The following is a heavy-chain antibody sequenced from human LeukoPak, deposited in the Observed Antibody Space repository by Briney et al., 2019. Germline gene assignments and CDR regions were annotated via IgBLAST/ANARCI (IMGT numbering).Heavy chain of an antibody. J-gene: IGHJ4*02. CDR3: AKDLMITFGGVIGELDY. V-gene: IGHV3-30*18. CDR1: GFTFSSYG. D-gene: IGHD3-16*02. Sequence: PGGSLRLSCAASGFTFSSYGMHWVRQAPGKGLEWVAVISYDGSNKYYADSVKGRFTISRDNSKNTLYLQMNSLRAEDTAVYYCAKDLMITFGGVIGELDYWGQGTLVTVSS. CDR2: ISYDGSNK.